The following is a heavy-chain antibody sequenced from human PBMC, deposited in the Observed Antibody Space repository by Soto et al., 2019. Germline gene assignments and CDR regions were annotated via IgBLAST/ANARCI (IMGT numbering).Heavy chain of an antibody. D-gene: IGHD4-17*01. CDR3: ARDVELRWPTSAGWFDP. J-gene: IGHJ5*02. Sequence: SXKVSFKASGGTXISYAIRLVRQAPGQGLEWMGGIIPIFGTANYAQKFQGRVTITADESTSTAYIELSSMRSEDTAVYYFARDVELRWPTSAGWFDPWGQGTLVTFSS. CDR1: GGTXISYA. CDR2: IIPIFGTA. V-gene: IGHV1-69*13.